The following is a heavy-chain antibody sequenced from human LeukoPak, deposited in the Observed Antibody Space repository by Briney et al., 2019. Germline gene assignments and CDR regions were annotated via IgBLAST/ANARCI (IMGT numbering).Heavy chain of an antibody. J-gene: IGHJ3*02. CDR1: GGSFSGYF. Sequence: SETLSLTCAVYGGSFSGYFWSWIRQPPGKGLEWIGEINHSGGTYYNPSVKSRVTISVDTSKNQFSLKLSSVTAADTAVYYCASGGGSWNRAYAFDIWGQGTMVTVSS. V-gene: IGHV4-34*01. CDR3: ASGGGSWNRAYAFDI. CDR2: INHSGGT. D-gene: IGHD6-13*01.